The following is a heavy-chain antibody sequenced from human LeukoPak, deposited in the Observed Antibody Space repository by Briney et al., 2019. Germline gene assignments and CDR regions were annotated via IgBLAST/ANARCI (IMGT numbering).Heavy chain of an antibody. CDR2: IYHSGST. Sequence: SETLSLTCTVSGGSVSSGSYYWSWIRQPPGKGLEWIGYIYHSGSTYYNPSLKSRVTISVDRSKNQFSLKLSSVTAADTAVYYCARGAVAGTGGSDYWGQGTLVTVSS. D-gene: IGHD6-19*01. CDR1: GGSVSSGSYY. J-gene: IGHJ4*02. CDR3: ARGAVAGTGGSDY. V-gene: IGHV4-30-2*01.